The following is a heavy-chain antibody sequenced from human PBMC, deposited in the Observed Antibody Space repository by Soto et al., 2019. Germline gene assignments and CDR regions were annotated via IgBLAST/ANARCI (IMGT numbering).Heavy chain of an antibody. D-gene: IGHD4-17*01. Sequence: EVQLVESGGGLVKPGGSPRLSCAASGFTFSSYSMNWVRQAPGKGLEWVSSISSSSSYIYYADSVKGRFTISRDNAKNSLYLQMNSLRAEDTAVYYCARDRGGDGDYPGYWGQGTLVTVSS. CDR3: ARDRGGDGDYPGY. CDR2: ISSSSSYI. J-gene: IGHJ4*02. V-gene: IGHV3-21*01. CDR1: GFTFSSYS.